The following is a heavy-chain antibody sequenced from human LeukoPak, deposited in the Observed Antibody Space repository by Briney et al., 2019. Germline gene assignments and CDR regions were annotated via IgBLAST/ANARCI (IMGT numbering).Heavy chain of an antibody. CDR2: IYYSGST. Sequence: PSQTLSLTCTVSGGSISSGDYYWSWNRQPPGQDLEWIGYIYYSGSTYYNPSLKSRVTISVDTSKNQFSLKLSSVTAADTAVYYCARVWTDAFDIWGQGTMVTVSS. CDR3: ARVWTDAFDI. V-gene: IGHV4-30-4*01. CDR1: GGSISSGDYY. D-gene: IGHD3/OR15-3a*01. J-gene: IGHJ3*02.